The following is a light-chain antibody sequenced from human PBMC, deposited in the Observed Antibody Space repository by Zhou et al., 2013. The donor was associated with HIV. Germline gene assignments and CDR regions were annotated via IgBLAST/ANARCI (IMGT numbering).Light chain of an antibody. CDR3: QQYYSTLWT. CDR1: RGISRS. J-gene: IGKJ1*01. CDR2: GAS. V-gene: IGKV1-NL1*01. Sequence: DIQMTQSPSSLSASVGDRVTITCRASRGISRSLAWYQQKSGKAPKLLIYGASRLQSGVPSRFSGSGSETDYTFTITSLQPEDFATYYCQQYYSTLWTFGQGTKVEIK.